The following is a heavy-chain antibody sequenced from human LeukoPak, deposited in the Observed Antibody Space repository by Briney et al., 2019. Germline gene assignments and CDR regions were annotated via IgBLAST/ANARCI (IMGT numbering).Heavy chain of an antibody. D-gene: IGHD2-2*01. CDR3: VRAAPRDCSPASCSLFDT. CDR1: GFTFSNYA. J-gene: IGHJ4*02. V-gene: IGHV3-23*01. Sequence: PGGSLRLSCAGSGFTFSNYAMSWVRRAPRKGLEWVSIIMIGGDGKHYADSVKGRFTISRDRSESTLYLQMNGLRADDTAVYYCVRAAPRDCSPASCSLFDTWGQGTLVTVSS. CDR2: IMIGGDGK.